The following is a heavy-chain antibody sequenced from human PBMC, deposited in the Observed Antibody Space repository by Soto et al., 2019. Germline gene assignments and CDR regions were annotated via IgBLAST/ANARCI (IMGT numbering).Heavy chain of an antibody. J-gene: IGHJ4*02. CDR1: GGSIRSYY. D-gene: IGHD3-10*01. CDR3: ARGSMVRGPTPFDY. V-gene: IGHV4-59*01. Sequence: SETLSLTCNVSGGSIRSYYWNWIRQPPGKTLEWIGDLYYSGSANYNPSLKSRVTISVDMSRNQFSLKLNSVTAADTAVYYCARGSMVRGPTPFDYWGQGTLVTVSS. CDR2: LYYSGSA.